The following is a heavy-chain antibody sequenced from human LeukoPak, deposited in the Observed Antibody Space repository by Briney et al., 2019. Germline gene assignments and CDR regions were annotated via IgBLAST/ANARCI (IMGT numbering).Heavy chain of an antibody. D-gene: IGHD3-3*02. CDR1: GCTFSSYS. V-gene: IGHV1-69*05. J-gene: IGHJ5*02. CDR3: ARRRLASGLDP. CDR2: IIPMSWTE. Sequence: PLASVKVSCKSSGCTFSSYSISWVRQPPAQGLEWMGGIIPMSWTENYAQKFQGRVRITTGESTSTAYMELSRLRSEDTAVYYCARRRLASGLDPWGQGTQVTVSS.